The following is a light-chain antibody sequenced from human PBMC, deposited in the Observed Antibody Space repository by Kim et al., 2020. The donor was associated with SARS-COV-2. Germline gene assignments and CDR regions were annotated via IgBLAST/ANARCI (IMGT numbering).Light chain of an antibody. V-gene: IGLV2-8*01. Sequence: GQSVTIPCTGTSSDVGDYNHVSWYQQHPGKVPKLMIYDVSKRPSGVPDRFSDSKSGNTASLTISGLQAEDGADYYCSSYAGTNNYVFGTGTKVTVL. CDR1: SSDVGDYNH. CDR2: DVS. J-gene: IGLJ1*01. CDR3: SSYAGTNNYV.